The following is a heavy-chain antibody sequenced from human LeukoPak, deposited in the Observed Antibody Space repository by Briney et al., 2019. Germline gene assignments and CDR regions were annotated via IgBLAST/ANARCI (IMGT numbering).Heavy chain of an antibody. CDR3: AREKLWFGEFPFDN. V-gene: IGHV1-18*01. D-gene: IGHD3-10*01. CDR1: GYTFTDYL. CDR2: ISTKNGYT. Sequence: ASVKVSCKASGYTFTDYLINWVRQAPGQGLEWVGSISTKNGYTKLAQKFQGRVAMTKDTSANTIYMDLKSLTFDDTAVCYCAREKLWFGEFPFDNWGQGTLVSVSS. J-gene: IGHJ4*02.